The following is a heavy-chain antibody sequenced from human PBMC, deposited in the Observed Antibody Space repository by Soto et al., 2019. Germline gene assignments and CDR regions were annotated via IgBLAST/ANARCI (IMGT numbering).Heavy chain of an antibody. CDR1: GYTFSDYY. D-gene: IGHD3-3*01. CDR3: ASHYDMWSGYLSPVDY. J-gene: IGHJ4*02. V-gene: IGHV3-11*01. CDR2: IDTSGTKI. Sequence: QVQLVESGGDLVKPGGSLRLSCAASGYTFSDYYMSWIRQAPGKGLEWISYIDTSGTKIYYADSVKGRFTITRDNAKNKLYLELNSLRDADTAVYYCASHYDMWSGYLSPVDYWGQGTLVTVSS.